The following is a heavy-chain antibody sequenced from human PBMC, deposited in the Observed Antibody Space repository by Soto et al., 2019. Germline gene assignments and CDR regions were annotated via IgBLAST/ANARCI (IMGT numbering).Heavy chain of an antibody. CDR2: IRSKANSYGT. Sequence: GGSLRLSCAASGFTFSGSAIHWVRQASGKGLEWVGRIRSKANSYGTAYAASVKGRFTISRDDSKNTAYLQMNSLKTEDTAVYYCTTYVDIVATIAESMDVWGQGTTVTVSS. D-gene: IGHD5-12*01. CDR3: TTYVDIVATIAESMDV. V-gene: IGHV3-73*01. J-gene: IGHJ6*02. CDR1: GFTFSGSA.